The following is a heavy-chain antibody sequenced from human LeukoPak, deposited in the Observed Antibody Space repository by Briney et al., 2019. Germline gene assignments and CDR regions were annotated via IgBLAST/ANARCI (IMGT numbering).Heavy chain of an antibody. V-gene: IGHV3-7*01. CDR2: IGKDGSGN. Sequence: PGGSLRLSCGASGFSLSRYWMSWVRQAPGQGLEWVANIGKDGSGNHYADSVKGRFTISRDNAKNSLYLQMNSLRADDTAVYYCARDLDYYATDYWGQGTLVTVSS. J-gene: IGHJ4*02. CDR1: GFSLSRYW. D-gene: IGHD3/OR15-3a*01. CDR3: ARDLDYYATDY.